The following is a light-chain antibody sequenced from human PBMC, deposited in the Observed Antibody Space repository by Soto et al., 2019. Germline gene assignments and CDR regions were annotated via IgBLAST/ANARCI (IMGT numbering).Light chain of an antibody. J-gene: IGLJ1*01. Sequence: QSLLTQPPPPSGAPGQSVPISRTGTRREGGGYNYVSWYQQHPGKAPKLMIYEVSKRPSGVPDRFSGSKSGNTASLTVSGLQAEDEADYYCTSYAGSNNFFYVFGTGTKVTVL. CDR1: RREGGGYNY. CDR3: TSYAGSNNFFYV. CDR2: EVS. V-gene: IGLV2-8*01.